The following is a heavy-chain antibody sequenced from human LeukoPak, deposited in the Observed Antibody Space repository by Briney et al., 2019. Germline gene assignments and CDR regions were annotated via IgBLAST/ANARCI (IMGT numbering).Heavy chain of an antibody. V-gene: IGHV1-69*13. CDR3: ATWYYGSSRGTFDI. Sequence: SVRVSCKASGGTFSNYAFSWVRQAPGQGLEWMGGIIPISGTTHYAQKFQGRVTITADESTSTAFVEARSLRSEDTAVCYCATWYYGSSRGTFDIWGQGTMVTVSS. CDR1: GGTFSNYA. J-gene: IGHJ3*02. D-gene: IGHD3-10*01. CDR2: IIPISGTT.